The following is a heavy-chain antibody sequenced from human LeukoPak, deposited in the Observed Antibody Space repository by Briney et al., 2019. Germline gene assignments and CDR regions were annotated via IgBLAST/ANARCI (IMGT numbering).Heavy chain of an antibody. CDR3: ARSPTAINGYFDP. V-gene: IGHV3-23*01. CDR2: ISGGGGST. Sequence: GGSLRLSCAASGFTFSSYAMNWVRQAPGKGLEWVSVISGGGGSTYYADSVKGRFTISRDNSKNTLYLQMKSLRADDTAVYYCARSPTAINGYFDPWGQGTLVTVSS. J-gene: IGHJ5*02. D-gene: IGHD2-2*01. CDR1: GFTFSSYA.